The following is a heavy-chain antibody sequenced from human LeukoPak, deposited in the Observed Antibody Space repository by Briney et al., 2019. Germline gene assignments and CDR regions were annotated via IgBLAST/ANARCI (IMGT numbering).Heavy chain of an antibody. D-gene: IGHD3-22*01. CDR3: ARAYFDSSGAPVFFDY. V-gene: IGHV3-30-3*01. CDR2: ISYDGSNK. Sequence: GGSLRLSCAASGFTFSSYAMHWVRQAPGKGLEWVAVISYDGSNKYYADSVKGRFTISRDNSKNTLYLQMNSLSPEDTAVYYCARAYFDSSGAPVFFDYWGQGTLVTVSS. CDR1: GFTFSSYA. J-gene: IGHJ4*02.